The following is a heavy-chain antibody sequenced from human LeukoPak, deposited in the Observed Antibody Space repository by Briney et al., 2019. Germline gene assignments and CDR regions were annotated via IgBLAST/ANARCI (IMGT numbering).Heavy chain of an antibody. CDR2: ISGSGGST. D-gene: IGHD5-24*01. V-gene: IGHV3-23*01. J-gene: IGHJ4*02. CDR3: AKGSRDGYKGDLDY. CDR1: GFTFSSYA. Sequence: GGSLRLSCAASGFTFSSYAMSWVRQASGKGLEWVSAISGSGGSTYYADSVKGRFTISRDNSKNTLYLQMNSLRAEDTAVYYCAKGSRDGYKGDLDYWGQGTLVTVSS.